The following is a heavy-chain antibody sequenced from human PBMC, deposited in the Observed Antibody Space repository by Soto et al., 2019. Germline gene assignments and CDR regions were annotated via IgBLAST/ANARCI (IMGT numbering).Heavy chain of an antibody. CDR3: AKDSNSIEWPTSPFDY. Sequence: HPGGXLRLSCAASGITFSSYGMHWDRQAPGKGLEKGAVISYDGSHKCYADSVKVRFTISRDNSKNTLYLQMNSLRAEDTAVYYCAKDSNSIEWPTSPFDYLAQGTLVPVPS. CDR1: GITFSSYG. V-gene: IGHV3-30*18. J-gene: IGHJ4*02. CDR2: ISYDGSHK. D-gene: IGHD3-3*01.